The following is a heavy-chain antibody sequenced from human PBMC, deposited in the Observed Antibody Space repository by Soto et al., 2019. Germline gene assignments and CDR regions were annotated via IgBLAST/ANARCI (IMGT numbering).Heavy chain of an antibody. Sequence: QVQLQESGPGLVKPSQTLSLTCTVSGGSISSGGYYWSWIRQHPGKGLEWIGYIYYSGSTYYNPSLTSRVTISVDTSKNQFSLKLSSVTAADTAVYYCARNLCGGDCYPHFDYWGQGTLVTVSS. CDR2: IYYSGST. J-gene: IGHJ4*02. D-gene: IGHD2-21*02. CDR1: GGSISSGGYY. CDR3: ARNLCGGDCYPHFDY. V-gene: IGHV4-31*03.